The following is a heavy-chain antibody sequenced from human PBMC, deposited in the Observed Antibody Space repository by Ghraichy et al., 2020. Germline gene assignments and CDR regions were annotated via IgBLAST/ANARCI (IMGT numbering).Heavy chain of an antibody. CDR2: ISSSSSYT. V-gene: IGHV3-11*06. Sequence: GGSLRLSCAASGFTFSDYYMSWIRQAPGKGLEWVSYISSSSSYTNYADSVKGRFTISRDNAKNSLYLQMNSLRAEDTAVYYCARVTDGSGYTVDYWGQGTLVTVSS. CDR3: ARVTDGSGYTVDY. J-gene: IGHJ4*02. D-gene: IGHD3-10*01. CDR1: GFTFSDYY.